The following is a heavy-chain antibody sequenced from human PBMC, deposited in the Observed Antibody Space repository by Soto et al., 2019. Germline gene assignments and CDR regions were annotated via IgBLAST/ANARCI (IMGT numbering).Heavy chain of an antibody. CDR3: ARGSSITMVRGVISHLYYFDY. CDR1: GGSVSSGSFY. D-gene: IGHD3-10*01. CDR2: IYYNGDT. Sequence: SETLSLTCTVSGGSVSSGSFYWGWIRQPPGKGLEWIGNIYYNGDTYYNPSLKSRVTISVDTSENQFSLKLSYVTAADTAVYYCARGSSITMVRGVISHLYYFDYWGQRTLVTVSS. J-gene: IGHJ4*02. V-gene: IGHV4-39*01.